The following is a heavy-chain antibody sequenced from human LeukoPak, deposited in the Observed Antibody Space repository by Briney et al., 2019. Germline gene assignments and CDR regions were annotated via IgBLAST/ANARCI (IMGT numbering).Heavy chain of an antibody. CDR3: ARVSGSYHRGWYFDL. J-gene: IGHJ2*01. CDR2: IYHSGST. D-gene: IGHD1-26*01. V-gene: IGHV4-30-2*01. Sequence: SQTLSLTCAVSGGSISSGGYSWSWIRQPPGKGLEWIGYIYHSGSTYYNPSLKSRVTISVDRSKNRFSLKLSSVTAADTAVYYCARVSGSYHRGWYFDLWGRGTLVTVSS. CDR1: GGSISSGGYS.